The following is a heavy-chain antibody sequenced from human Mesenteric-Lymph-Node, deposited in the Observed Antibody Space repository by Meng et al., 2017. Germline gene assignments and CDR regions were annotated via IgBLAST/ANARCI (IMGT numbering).Heavy chain of an antibody. CDR3: ARHHHSPTFDY. CDR1: GGSISSSSYY. D-gene: IGHD1-14*01. V-gene: IGHV4-39*01. J-gene: IGHJ4*02. Sequence: QVEVQESGPGRVKPSEPLSLTCPVSGGSISSSSYYWAWIRQPPGEGLEWIGSVVYSGTTYYTSSLKSRVSISVDTSKNQFSLKLSSVTAADTAVYYCARHHHSPTFDYWGQGTLVTVSS. CDR2: VVYSGTT.